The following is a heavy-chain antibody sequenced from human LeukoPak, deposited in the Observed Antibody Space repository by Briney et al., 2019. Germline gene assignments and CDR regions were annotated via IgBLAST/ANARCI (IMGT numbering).Heavy chain of an antibody. CDR2: TYSSDST. Sequence: PGGSLRLSCAASGFTVRSNYMSWVRQAPGKGLEWVSVTYSSDSTYYADSVKGRFTIFRDNSKNTLYLQMNSLRAEDTAVYYCARESYYYDSRGSFDYWGQGTLVTVSS. J-gene: IGHJ4*02. CDR1: GFTVRSNY. D-gene: IGHD3-22*01. CDR3: ARESYYYDSRGSFDY. V-gene: IGHV3-53*01.